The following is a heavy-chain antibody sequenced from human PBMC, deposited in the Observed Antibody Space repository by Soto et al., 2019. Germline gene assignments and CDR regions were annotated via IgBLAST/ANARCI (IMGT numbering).Heavy chain of an antibody. D-gene: IGHD3-22*01. CDR3: ARVHDSSGYSYDF. J-gene: IGHJ4*02. V-gene: IGHV3-30-3*01. CDR2: ISHDGFNK. CDR1: GFTFSNYA. Sequence: QVQLVESGGGVVQPGRSLRLSCAASGFTFSNYAMHWVRQAPGKGLQWVAVISHDGFNKNYAESVRGRFTISRDDSADTVYLQVNSLRAEDTAVYYCARVHDSSGYSYDFWGQGTLVTVSS.